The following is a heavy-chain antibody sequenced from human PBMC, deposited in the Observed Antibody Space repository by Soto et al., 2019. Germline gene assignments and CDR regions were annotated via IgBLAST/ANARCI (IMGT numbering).Heavy chain of an antibody. CDR1: GFTFSSYW. CDR2: IKQDGSEE. D-gene: IGHD6-19*01. V-gene: IGHV3-7*01. Sequence: EVHLVESGGGLVQPGGSLRLSCAASGFTFSSYWMSWVRQAPGKGLEWVANIKQDGSEEYYVDSVKGRFTLSRDNAQNSLQLQMNSLRAEDTAIYFCARVAYGNGWIFDHWGQGTLVTVSS. J-gene: IGHJ4*01. CDR3: ARVAYGNGWIFDH.